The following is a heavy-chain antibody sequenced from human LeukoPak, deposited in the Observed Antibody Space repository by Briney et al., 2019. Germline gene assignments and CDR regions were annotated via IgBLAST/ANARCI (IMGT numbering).Heavy chain of an antibody. CDR2: ISSSSSTI. CDR3: ARDISFRGGSYGLSYFDY. Sequence: GGSLRLSCAASGFTFSSYSMNWVRQAPGKGLEWVSYISSSSSTIYYADSVKGRFTISRDNAKNSLYLQMNSLRAEDTAVYYCARDISFRGGSYGLSYFDYWGQGTLVTVSS. J-gene: IGHJ4*02. CDR1: GFTFSSYS. V-gene: IGHV3-48*04. D-gene: IGHD1-26*01.